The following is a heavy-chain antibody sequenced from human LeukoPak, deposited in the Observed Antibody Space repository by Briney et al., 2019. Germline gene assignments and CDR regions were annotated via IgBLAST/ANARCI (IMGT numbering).Heavy chain of an antibody. J-gene: IGHJ4*02. Sequence: GGSLRLSCAASGFTFSSYWMHWVRQAPGKGLVWVSRIKSDGSTNYADSVKGRFTISRDNSKNTLYLQMNSLRAEDTAVYYCAKDLAGATGGDWGQGTLVTVSS. CDR2: IKSDGST. CDR1: GFTFSSYW. V-gene: IGHV3-74*01. CDR3: AKDLAGATGGD. D-gene: IGHD1-26*01.